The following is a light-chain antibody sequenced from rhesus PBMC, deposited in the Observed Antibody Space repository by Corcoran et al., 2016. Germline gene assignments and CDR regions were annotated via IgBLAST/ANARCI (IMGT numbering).Light chain of an antibody. CDR1: TGAVTSGNF. CDR2: NTD. J-gene: IGLJ2*01. V-gene: IGLV7-76*01. Sequence: QTVVTQEPSLTVSPGGTVTLTCGSSTGAVTSGNFVHWFQQKPGQAPRALIYNTDSRHAWTPARFSGSLAGDKAALTRSGVQPEDEADYCCLVSCSGARAFFGGGTRLTVL. CDR3: LVSCSGARAF.